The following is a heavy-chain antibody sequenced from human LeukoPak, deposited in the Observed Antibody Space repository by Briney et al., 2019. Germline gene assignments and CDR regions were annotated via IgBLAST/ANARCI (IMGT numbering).Heavy chain of an antibody. J-gene: IGHJ4*02. Sequence: GASVKVSCKASGYTFTSYGISWVRQAPGQGLEWMGWISAYNGNTNYAQKLQGRVTMTTDTSTSTAYMELWSLRSDDTAVYYCARLRRAAAGPQTRPFDYWGQGTLVTVSS. CDR2: ISAYNGNT. D-gene: IGHD6-13*01. CDR1: GYTFTSYG. V-gene: IGHV1-18*01. CDR3: ARLRRAAAGPQTRPFDY.